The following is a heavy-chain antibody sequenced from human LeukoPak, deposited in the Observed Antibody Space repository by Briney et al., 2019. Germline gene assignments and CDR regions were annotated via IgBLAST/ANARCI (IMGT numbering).Heavy chain of an antibody. Sequence: SVKVSCKASGGTFSSCAISWVRQAPGQGLEWMGRIIPIFGTANYAQKFQGRVTITTDESTSTAYMELSSLRSEDTAVYYCASLMMVLEMATAMEAFDIWGQGTMVTVSS. J-gene: IGHJ3*02. D-gene: IGHD5-24*01. CDR1: GGTFSSCA. CDR3: ASLMMVLEMATAMEAFDI. CDR2: IIPIFGTA. V-gene: IGHV1-69*05.